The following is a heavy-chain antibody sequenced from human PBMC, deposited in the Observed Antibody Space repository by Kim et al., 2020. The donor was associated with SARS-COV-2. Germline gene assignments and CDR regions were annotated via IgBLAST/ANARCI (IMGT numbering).Heavy chain of an antibody. D-gene: IGHD3-22*01. Sequence: YADSVKGRFTISRDNAKNTLYLQMNSLRAEDTAVYYCAKDSPMIVVGVLREWGQGTLVTVSS. V-gene: IGHV3-23*01. CDR3: AKDSPMIVVGVLRE. J-gene: IGHJ4*02.